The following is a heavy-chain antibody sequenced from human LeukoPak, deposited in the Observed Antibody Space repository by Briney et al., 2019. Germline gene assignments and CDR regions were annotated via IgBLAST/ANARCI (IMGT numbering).Heavy chain of an antibody. J-gene: IGHJ4*02. D-gene: IGHD4-23*01. Sequence: PGGSLRLSCAASGFTFSTFGMNWVRQAPGKGLEWVSSISSSSIYIYYADSVKGRFTISRDNAKNSLYLQMSSLRAEDTAVYYCAKSRGQTTVVLDYWGQGTLVTVSS. CDR2: ISSSSIYI. V-gene: IGHV3-21*01. CDR1: GFTFSTFG. CDR3: AKSRGQTTVVLDY.